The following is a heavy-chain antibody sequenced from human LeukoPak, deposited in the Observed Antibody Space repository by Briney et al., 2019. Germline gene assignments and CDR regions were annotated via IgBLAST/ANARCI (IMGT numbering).Heavy chain of an antibody. CDR3: ARDSRYDFWSGYEYNWFDP. J-gene: IGHJ5*02. V-gene: IGHV3-74*01. CDR1: GFTFSSYW. Sequence: GGSLRLSCAASGFTFSSYWMHWVRQAPGKGLVWVSRINSDWSSTSYADSVKGRFTMSRDDAKKKLYLQMNSLRAEDTAVYYCARDSRYDFWSGYEYNWFDPWGQGTLVTVSS. D-gene: IGHD3-3*01. CDR2: INSDWSST.